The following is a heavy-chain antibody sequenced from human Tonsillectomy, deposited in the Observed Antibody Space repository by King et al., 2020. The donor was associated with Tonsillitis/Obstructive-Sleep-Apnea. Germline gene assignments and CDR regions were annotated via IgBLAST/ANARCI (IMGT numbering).Heavy chain of an antibody. CDR2: IIGSGGRT. D-gene: IGHD4-17*01. CDR1: GVTCNTYA. Sequence: VQLVESGGGLVQPGGSVRLSCAASGVTCNTYAMSWVRQAPGKGLEWGSGIIGSGGRTDYTASVKGRFTISRDNSKNTLYLQMNSLRAEDTAVYYCAKMTTQNDAFDIWGQGTMVTVSS. J-gene: IGHJ3*02. CDR3: AKMTTQNDAFDI. V-gene: IGHV3-23*04.